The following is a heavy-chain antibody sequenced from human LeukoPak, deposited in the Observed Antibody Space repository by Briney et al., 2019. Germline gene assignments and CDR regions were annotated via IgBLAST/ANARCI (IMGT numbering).Heavy chain of an antibody. Sequence: GGSLRLSCAASGFTFSSYEMNWVRQAPGKGLEWVSYISSSGSTIDYADSVKGRFTISRDNAKNSLYLQMNTLSAEDTAVYYCARDAGAGFDYWGQGTLVTVSS. V-gene: IGHV3-48*03. J-gene: IGHJ4*02. CDR2: ISSSGSTI. CDR1: GFTFSSYE. D-gene: IGHD6-13*01. CDR3: ARDAGAGFDY.